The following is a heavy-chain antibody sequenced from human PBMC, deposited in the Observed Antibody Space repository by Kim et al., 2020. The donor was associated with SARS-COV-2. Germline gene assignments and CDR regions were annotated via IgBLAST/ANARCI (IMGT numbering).Heavy chain of an antibody. CDR1: GGSFSGYY. J-gene: IGHJ6*01. D-gene: IGHD6-13*01. Sequence: SETLSLTCAVYGGSFSGYYWSWIRQPPGKGLEWIGEINHSGSTNYNPSLKSRVTISVDTSKNQFSLKLSSVTAADTAVYYCARFGPIAAAGPYYYYYYG. CDR2: INHSGST. CDR3: ARFGPIAAAGPYYYYYYG. V-gene: IGHV4-34*01.